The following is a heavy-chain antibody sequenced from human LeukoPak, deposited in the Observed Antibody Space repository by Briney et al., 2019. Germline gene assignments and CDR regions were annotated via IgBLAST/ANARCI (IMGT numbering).Heavy chain of an antibody. CDR3: ARDVGSGSYSASDY. Sequence: GGSLRLSCAASGFTFSRYSMKWVRQAPGKGLEWVSFIGSSGSYIYYADSVKGRFTISRDNAKNSLYLQMNSLRAEDTAVYYCARDVGSGSYSASDYWGQGTRVTVSS. D-gene: IGHD3-10*01. J-gene: IGHJ4*02. CDR2: IGSSGSYI. V-gene: IGHV3-21*01. CDR1: GFTFSRYS.